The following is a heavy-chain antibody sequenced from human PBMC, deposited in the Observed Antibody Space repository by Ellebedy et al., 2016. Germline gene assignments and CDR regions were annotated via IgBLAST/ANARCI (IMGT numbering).Heavy chain of an antibody. D-gene: IGHD1-1*01. J-gene: IGHJ6*03. V-gene: IGHV3-13*01. CDR3: ARDREPDNFQYYMDV. Sequence: GGSLRLXXAASGFTFDKYDMHWVRQSTGKRPEWVAVIATLGDTYYLDSVQGRFTVSRDNAKSTLFLQMNSLSAEDTALYYCARDREPDNFQYYMDVWGKGTMVTVSS. CDR2: IATLGDT. CDR1: GFTFDKYD.